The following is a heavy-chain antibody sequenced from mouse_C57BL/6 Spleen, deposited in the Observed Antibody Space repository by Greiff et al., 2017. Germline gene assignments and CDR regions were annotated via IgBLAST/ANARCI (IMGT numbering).Heavy chain of an antibody. J-gene: IGHJ2*01. Sequence: VQLQQSGPGLVKPSQSLSLTCSVTGYSITSGYYWNWIRQFPGNKLEWMGYISYDGSNNYNPSLKNRISITRDTSKNQFFLKLNSVTTEDTATYYCARDRPYDGYFDYWGQGTTLTVSS. V-gene: IGHV3-6*01. CDR3: ARDRPYDGYFDY. CDR2: ISYDGSN. D-gene: IGHD2-3*01. CDR1: GYSITSGYY.